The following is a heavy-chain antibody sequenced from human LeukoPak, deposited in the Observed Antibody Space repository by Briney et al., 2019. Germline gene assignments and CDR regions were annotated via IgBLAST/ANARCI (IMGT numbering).Heavy chain of an antibody. CDR1: GFIFSTYT. Sequence: PGGSLRLSCAASGFIFSTYTMNWVRQAPGKGLEGVSSITSNYDSIYYADSVKGRFTISRDDGKNSLYLQMNSLRAEDTAVYYCARGSTIAVAGTLYNFFDPWGQGTLVTVSS. D-gene: IGHD6-19*01. CDR3: ARGSTIAVAGTLYNFFDP. J-gene: IGHJ5*02. V-gene: IGHV3-21*06. CDR2: ITSNYDSI.